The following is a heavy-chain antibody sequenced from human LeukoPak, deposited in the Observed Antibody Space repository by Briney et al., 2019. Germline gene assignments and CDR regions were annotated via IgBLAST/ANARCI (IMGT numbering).Heavy chain of an antibody. CDR2: MNPNSGNT. CDR3: ARDLGGIAAAGTL. D-gene: IGHD6-13*01. V-gene: IGHV1-8*01. Sequence: ASVKVSCKASGYTFTSYDINWVRQATGQGLEWMGWMNPNSGNTGYAQKFQGRVTMTRDTPISTAYMELSRLRSDDTAVYYCARDLGGIAAAGTLWGQGTLVTVSS. J-gene: IGHJ4*02. CDR1: GYTFTSYD.